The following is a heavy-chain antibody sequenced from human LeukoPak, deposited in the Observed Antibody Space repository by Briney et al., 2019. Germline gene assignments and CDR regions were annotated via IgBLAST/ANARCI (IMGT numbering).Heavy chain of an antibody. CDR2: IIPIFGTA. D-gene: IGHD3-22*01. Sequence: SVKVSCKASGGTFSRYAISWVRQAPGQGLEWMGGIIPIFGTANYAQKFQGRVTITADESTSTAYMELSSLRSEDTAVYYCARALRYYSDSSGYAFDYWGQGTLVTVSS. CDR1: GGTFSRYA. J-gene: IGHJ4*02. CDR3: ARALRYYSDSSGYAFDY. V-gene: IGHV1-69*01.